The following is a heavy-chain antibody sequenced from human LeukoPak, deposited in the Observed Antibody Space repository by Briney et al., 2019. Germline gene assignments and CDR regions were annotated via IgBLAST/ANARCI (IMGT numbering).Heavy chain of an antibody. Sequence: ASVKVSCKASGYIFTDYYIHWVRQAPGQGLEWMGWINSDSGDTNYAQKFQGRVTMTRDTSISTAYMELSRLRSDDTAVYYCARAYGDYYDSSGYAYWGQGTLVTVSS. D-gene: IGHD3-22*01. V-gene: IGHV1-2*02. J-gene: IGHJ4*02. CDR3: ARAYGDYYDSSGYAY. CDR1: GYIFTDYY. CDR2: INSDSGDT.